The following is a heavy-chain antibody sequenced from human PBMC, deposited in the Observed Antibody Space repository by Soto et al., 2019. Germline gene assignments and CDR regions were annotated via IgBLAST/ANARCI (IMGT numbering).Heavy chain of an antibody. D-gene: IGHD2-2*01. CDR1: GGTFSNYP. V-gene: IGHV1-69*01. J-gene: IGHJ6*02. CDR3: ERHGPPHQLVSTPSYYCGMDV. CDR2: IIPFFGTA. Sequence: QVQLVQSGAEVKKPGSSVKVSCKASGGTFSNYPISWVRQAPGQGLEWMGGIIPFFGTANSAQKFQGRVTITVVDSTRTGSMDLRSLRSEDTAVYYCERHGPPHQLVSTPSYYCGMDVWGQGSTVTVSS.